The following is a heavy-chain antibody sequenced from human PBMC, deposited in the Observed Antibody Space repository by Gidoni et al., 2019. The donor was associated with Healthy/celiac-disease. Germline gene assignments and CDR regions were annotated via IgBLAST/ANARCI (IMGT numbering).Heavy chain of an antibody. J-gene: IGHJ4*02. CDR2: FDPEDGET. Sequence: QVQLVQCGAEEKKPGASVKVSCKVSGYTLTELYMHWVRKAPGKGLEWMGGFDPEDGETIYAQKFQGRVTMTEDTSTDTAYMELSSLRSEDTAVYYCATGKVKYSGSYYFDYWGQGTLVTVSS. CDR3: ATGKVKYSGSYYFDY. V-gene: IGHV1-24*01. CDR1: GYTLTELY. D-gene: IGHD1-26*01.